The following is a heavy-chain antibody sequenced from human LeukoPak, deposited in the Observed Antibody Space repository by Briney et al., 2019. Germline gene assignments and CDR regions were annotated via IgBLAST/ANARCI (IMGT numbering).Heavy chain of an antibody. CDR1: GGSISSYY. Sequence: PSETLSLTCTVSGGSISSYYWSWIRQPAGKGLEWIGRIYTSGSTNYNPSLKSRVTMSVDTSKNQFSLKLSSVTAADTAVYYCARDAPLEYCSGGSCPNGLDYWGQGTLVTVSS. CDR2: IYTSGST. CDR3: ARDAPLEYCSGGSCPNGLDY. V-gene: IGHV4-4*07. D-gene: IGHD2-15*01. J-gene: IGHJ4*02.